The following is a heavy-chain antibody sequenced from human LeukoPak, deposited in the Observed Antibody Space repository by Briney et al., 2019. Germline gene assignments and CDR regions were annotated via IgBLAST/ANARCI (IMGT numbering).Heavy chain of an antibody. Sequence: GGSLRLSCAASGFTFSSYAMSWVRQAPGKGLEWASGISGSSPSTYYAESVKGRFTISRDNSKNTLYLQMNSLRAEDTALYYCAKDIRISIYFGELDGMDVWGQGTTVTVSS. V-gene: IGHV3-23*01. CDR1: GFTFSSYA. D-gene: IGHD3-10*01. CDR2: ISGSSPST. CDR3: AKDIRISIYFGELDGMDV. J-gene: IGHJ6*02.